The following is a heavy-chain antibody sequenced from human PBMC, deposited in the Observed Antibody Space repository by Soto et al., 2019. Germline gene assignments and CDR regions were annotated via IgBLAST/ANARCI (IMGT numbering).Heavy chain of an antibody. CDR2: IYYSGST. V-gene: IGHV4-59*08. J-gene: IGHJ6*02. D-gene: IGHD3-10*01. CDR1: GGSISSYY. CDR3: ARLPYYYGSGSYYKGLQDYYYYYGMDV. Sequence: SETLSLTCTVSGGSISSYYWSWIRQPPGKGLEWIGYIYYSGSTNYNPSLKSRVTISVDTSKNQFSLKLISVTAADTAVYYCARLPYYYGSGSYYKGLQDYYYYYGMDVWGQGTTVTVSS.